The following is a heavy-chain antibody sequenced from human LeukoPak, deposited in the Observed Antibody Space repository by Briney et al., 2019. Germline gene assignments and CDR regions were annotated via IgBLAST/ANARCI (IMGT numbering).Heavy chain of an antibody. J-gene: IGHJ3*02. CDR1: GGSISSYY. Sequence: SETLSLTCTVSGGSISSYYWSWIRQPPGKGLEWIGYIYYSGSTNYNPSLKSRVTISVDTSKNQFSLKLSSVTAADMAVYYCARVPRAFDIWGQGTMVTVSS. CDR2: IYYSGST. V-gene: IGHV4-59*01. CDR3: ARVPRAFDI.